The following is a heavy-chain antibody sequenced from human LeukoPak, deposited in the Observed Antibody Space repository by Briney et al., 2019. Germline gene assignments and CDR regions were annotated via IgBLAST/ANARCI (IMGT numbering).Heavy chain of an antibody. Sequence: PSETLSLTCTVSGASITSSSYYWGLIRQPPGKGLEWVGSVYYSGSTYYNPSLKSRVTISVDTSKNQFSLKLSSVTAADTAVYYCARPSYDILTGYSMGIGYRGQGTLVTVSS. CDR3: ARPSYDILTGYSMGIGY. D-gene: IGHD3-9*01. CDR1: GASITSSSYY. CDR2: VYYSGST. J-gene: IGHJ4*02. V-gene: IGHV4-39*01.